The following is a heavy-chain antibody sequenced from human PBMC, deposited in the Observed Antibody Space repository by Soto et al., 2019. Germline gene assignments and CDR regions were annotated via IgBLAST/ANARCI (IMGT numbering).Heavy chain of an antibody. V-gene: IGHV3-7*03. Sequence: EVRLVESGGGLVQPGGSLRLSCAASGLTFTNYWMSWVRQAPGGGLELVANIDENGSRKYYVDSVKGRFSISRDNTQNSVYLQMNSLRLYDTGIYYCARAAFWGQGTLVTVSA. CDR3: ARAAF. CDR1: GLTFTNYW. J-gene: IGHJ4*02. CDR2: IDENGSRK.